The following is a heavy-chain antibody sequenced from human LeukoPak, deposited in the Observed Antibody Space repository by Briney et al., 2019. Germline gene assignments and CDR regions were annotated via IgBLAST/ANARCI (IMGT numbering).Heavy chain of an antibody. J-gene: IGHJ4*02. CDR1: GYTFTSYD. CDR2: MNPNSGNT. CDR3: ARDRSPAPGRDFGRGHFDY. D-gene: IGHD3-3*01. V-gene: IGHV1-8*03. Sequence: GASVKVSCKASGYTFTSYDINWVRQATGQGLEWMGWMNPNSGNTGYAQKFQGRVTITRNTSISTAYMELSSLRSDDTAVYYCARDRSPAPGRDFGRGHFDYWGQGTLVTVSS.